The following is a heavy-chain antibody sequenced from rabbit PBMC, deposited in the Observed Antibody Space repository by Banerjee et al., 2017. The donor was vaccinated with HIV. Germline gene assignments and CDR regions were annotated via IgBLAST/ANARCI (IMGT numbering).Heavy chain of an antibody. V-gene: IGHV1S45*01. D-gene: IGHD5-1*01. CDR1: GFDLSRYYV. Sequence: LVQPEGSLTLTFIASGFDLSRYYVMCWVRQAPGKGLEWIGCIDAGSGTTHYANWAKGRFTISKTSSTTVTLQMTSLTAADTATYFCARIWALWGPGTLVTVS. CDR3: ARIWAL. J-gene: IGHJ4*01. CDR2: IDAGSGTT.